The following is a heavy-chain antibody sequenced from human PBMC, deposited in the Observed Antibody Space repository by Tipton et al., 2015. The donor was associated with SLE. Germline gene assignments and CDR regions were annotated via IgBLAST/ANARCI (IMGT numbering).Heavy chain of an antibody. Sequence: SLRLSCVVSGFTFSNGWMSWVRQAPGKGLEWVGRLKTKTDGGTIDYAAPVKGRFSISRDESKNTLYLQMNSLRADDTAVYYCAKTKFLASSGRNYFDYWGLGTLVTVSS. V-gene: IGHV3-15*05. CDR1: GFTFSNGW. D-gene: IGHD6-13*01. CDR2: LKTKTDGGTI. J-gene: IGHJ4*02. CDR3: AKTKFLASSGRNYFDY.